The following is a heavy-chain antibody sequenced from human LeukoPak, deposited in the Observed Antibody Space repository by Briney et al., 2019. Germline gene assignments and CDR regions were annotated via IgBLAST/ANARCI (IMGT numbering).Heavy chain of an antibody. J-gene: IGHJ5*02. CDR2: IYGNGNT. D-gene: IGHD3-22*01. CDR1: GGSISSGTYH. CDR3: ATDHYYDSKLDP. V-gene: IGHV4-61*02. Sequence: PSETLSLTCTVSGGSISSGTYHWTWIRQPAGKGLEWIGRIYGNGNTNYNPSLKSRVTISVDTSKNQFSLKLSSVTAADTAMYYCATDHYYDSKLDPWGQGTLVTVSS.